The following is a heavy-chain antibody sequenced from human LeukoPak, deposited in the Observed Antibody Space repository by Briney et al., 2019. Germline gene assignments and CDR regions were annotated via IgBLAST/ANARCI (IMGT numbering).Heavy chain of an antibody. CDR1: GGSISSYY. V-gene: IGHV4-59*12. CDR3: AGGMVRGVIPPMFDY. D-gene: IGHD3-10*01. Sequence: KPSETLSLTCTVSGGSISSYYWSWIRQPPGKGLEWIGYIYYSGSTNYNPSLKSRVTISVDTSKNQFSLKLSSVTAADTAVYYCAGGMVRGVIPPMFDYWGQGTLVTVSS. CDR2: IYYSGST. J-gene: IGHJ4*02.